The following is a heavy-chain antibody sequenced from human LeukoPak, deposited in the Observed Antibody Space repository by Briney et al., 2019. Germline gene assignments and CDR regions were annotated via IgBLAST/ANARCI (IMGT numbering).Heavy chain of an antibody. CDR1: GGSISNNNYY. D-gene: IGHD4-17*01. V-gene: IGHV4-39*07. CDR3: ARYGDYGYYFDY. J-gene: IGHJ4*02. Sequence: SETLSLTCTVSGGSISNNNYYWGWIRQPPGKGLEWIGSISYSGSTFYNPSLKSRVTISVDTSKNQLSLKLSSVTAADTAVYYCARYGDYGYYFDYWGQGTLVTVSS. CDR2: ISYSGST.